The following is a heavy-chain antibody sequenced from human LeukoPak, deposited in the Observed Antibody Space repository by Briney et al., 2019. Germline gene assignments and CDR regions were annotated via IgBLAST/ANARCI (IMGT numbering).Heavy chain of an antibody. J-gene: IGHJ3*02. D-gene: IGHD6-6*01. CDR2: IKQDGSEK. Sequence: GGSLRLSCAASGFTFSSYWMSWVRQAPGKGLEWVANIKQDGSEKYYVDSVKGRFTISRDNAKNSLYLQMNSLRAEDTAVYYCATTYSSSHKPEAFDIWGQGTMVTVSS. V-gene: IGHV3-7*01. CDR3: ATTYSSSHKPEAFDI. CDR1: GFTFSSYW.